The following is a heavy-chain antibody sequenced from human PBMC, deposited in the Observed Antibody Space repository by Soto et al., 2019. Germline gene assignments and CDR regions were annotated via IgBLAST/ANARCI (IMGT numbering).Heavy chain of an antibody. V-gene: IGHV1-69*12. Sequence: QVQLVQSGAEVKKPGSSVKVSCKASGGTFSSYAISWVRQAPGQGLEWMGGIIPIFGTANYAQTFQGRVTITADESTSTVYMELGSLRSDDTAVYYCARSHPGGPRSDWYFDLWGRGTLFTVSS. CDR3: ARSHPGGPRSDWYFDL. D-gene: IGHD3-16*01. CDR1: GGTFSSYA. CDR2: IIPIFGTA. J-gene: IGHJ2*01.